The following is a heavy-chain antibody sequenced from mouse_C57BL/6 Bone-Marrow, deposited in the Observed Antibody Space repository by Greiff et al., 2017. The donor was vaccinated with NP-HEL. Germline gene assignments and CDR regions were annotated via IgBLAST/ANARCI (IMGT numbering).Heavy chain of an antibody. CDR1: GYTFTRYW. J-gene: IGHJ2*01. Sequence: QVQLQQPGAELVRPGSSVKLSCKASGYTFTRYWMDWVKQRPGQGLEWIGNIYPSDSETHYNQKFKDKATLTVDKSSSTAYMQLSSLTSEDSAVYYCARGGNSDYWGQGTTLTVSS. CDR2: IYPSDSET. CDR3: ARGGNSDY. V-gene: IGHV1-61*01. D-gene: IGHD2-1*01.